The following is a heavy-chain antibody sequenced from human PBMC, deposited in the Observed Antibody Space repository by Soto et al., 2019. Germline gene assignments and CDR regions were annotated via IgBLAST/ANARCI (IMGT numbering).Heavy chain of an antibody. V-gene: IGHV4-34*01. CDR1: GGSFSGYY. J-gene: IGHJ4*02. CDR3: ARGPSYYDSSGYYYFDY. D-gene: IGHD3-22*01. CDR2: INHSGST. Sequence: QVQLQQWGAGLLKPSETLSLTCAVYGGSFSGYYWSWIRQPPGKGLEWIGEINHSGSTNYNPSLKSRVTISVDTSRNQFSLKLGSVTAADTAVYYCARGPSYYDSSGYYYFDYWGQGTLVTVSS.